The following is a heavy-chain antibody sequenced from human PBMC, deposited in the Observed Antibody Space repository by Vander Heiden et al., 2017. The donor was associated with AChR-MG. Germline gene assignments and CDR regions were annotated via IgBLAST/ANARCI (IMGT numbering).Heavy chain of an antibody. CDR1: GGTFSSYA. J-gene: IGHJ6*02. V-gene: IGHV1-69*06. CDR3: ARAPPNVVEVVAATPGYYYDYGMDV. Sequence: QVQLVQSGAEVKKPGSSVKVSCKAAGGTFSSYAITWVRPPPGQGLEGMGGIIPIFGTANYAQKFQGRVTITADKSTSTAYMGLSSLRSEDTAVYYWARAPPNVVEVVAATPGYYYDYGMDVWGQGTTVTVSS. CDR2: IIPIFGTA. D-gene: IGHD2-15*01.